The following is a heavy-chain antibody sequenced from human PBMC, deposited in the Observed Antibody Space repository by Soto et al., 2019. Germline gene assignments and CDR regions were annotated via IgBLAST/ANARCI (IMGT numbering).Heavy chain of an antibody. CDR2: ISGSGITT. V-gene: IGHV3-23*01. D-gene: IGHD3-10*01. J-gene: IGHJ6*03. CDR1: GFTFSSYA. CDR3: AEYAVYNGPPASYFYCDVDV. Sequence: EVQLLESGGGLVQPGGSLRLSCTASGFTFSSYAMNWVRQAPGGGLEWVSGISGSGITTYYADSVKGRFTISRDNSKNMLFLHMNTLRVEDTAIYYCAEYAVYNGPPASYFYCDVDVWGKWTTVTVAS.